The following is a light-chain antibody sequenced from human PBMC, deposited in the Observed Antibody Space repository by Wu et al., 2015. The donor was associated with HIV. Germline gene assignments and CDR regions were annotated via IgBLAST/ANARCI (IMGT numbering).Light chain of an antibody. CDR1: QSVASF. CDR2: DAS. CDR3: QQRRYWPLYT. V-gene: IGKV3-11*01. Sequence: IALTQSPGTLSLSPGERATLSCRASQSVASFLAWYQQKPGQAPRLLIYDASNRATGIPARFSGSGSGTDFTLTISSLEPEDFAVYYCQQRRYWPLYTFGQGTKLEIK. J-gene: IGKJ2*01.